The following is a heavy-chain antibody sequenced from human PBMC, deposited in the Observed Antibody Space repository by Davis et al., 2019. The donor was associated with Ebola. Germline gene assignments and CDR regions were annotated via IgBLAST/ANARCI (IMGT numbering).Heavy chain of an antibody. CDR2: INHSGST. D-gene: IGHD3-10*01. CDR1: GGSFSGYY. J-gene: IGHJ6*02. CDR3: ASIGRRYYGSGSRPSHYGTDV. Sequence: SETLSLTCAVYGGSFSGYYWSWIRQPPGKGLEWIGEINHSGSTNYNPSLKSRVTISVDTSKNQFSLKLSSVTAADTAVYYCASIGRRYYGSGSRPSHYGTDVWGQGTTVTVSS. V-gene: IGHV4-34*01.